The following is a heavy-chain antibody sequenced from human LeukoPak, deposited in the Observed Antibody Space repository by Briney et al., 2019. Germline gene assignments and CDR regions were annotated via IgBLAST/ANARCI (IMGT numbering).Heavy chain of an antibody. CDR3: VRDRDGYDY. D-gene: IGHD5-24*01. CDR2: TNGDGSYT. J-gene: IGHJ4*02. Sequence: GGSLRLSCAASGYTFRDYWMHWVRQVPGKGLVWVSRTNGDGSYTQYADSVKGRFTISRGNAKNTLYVQMTSLRAEDTAVYYCVRDRDGYDYWGQGILVTVSS. V-gene: IGHV3-74*01. CDR1: GYTFRDYW.